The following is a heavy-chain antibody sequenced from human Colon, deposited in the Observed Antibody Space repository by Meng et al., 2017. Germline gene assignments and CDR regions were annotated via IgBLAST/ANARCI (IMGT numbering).Heavy chain of an antibody. V-gene: IGHV2-5*02. CDR3: AHFLAPVGYFDY. J-gene: IGHJ4*02. Sequence: ITLKESGHTLVQPKQPLTLACTFSGSSLSTYGVGVVWIRQPPGKALEWLALIYWDDDKRYSPSLKSRLTITKDTSKNQVVLTMTNMDPVDTATYYCAHFLAPVGYFDYWGQGALVTVSS. CDR1: GSSLSTYGVG. D-gene: IGHD1-14*01. CDR2: IYWDDDK.